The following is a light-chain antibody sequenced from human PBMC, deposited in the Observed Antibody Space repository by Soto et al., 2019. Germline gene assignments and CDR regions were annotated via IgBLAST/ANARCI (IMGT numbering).Light chain of an antibody. Sequence: AIQMTQSPSSLSASVGERITITCRASQDIRNDLGWFQQKPGKAPKLLIYAASDLQSGVPSRFSGSGSGTDFTLTITNLQPEDFATYYCLQDYNYPWTFGQGTKVEI. CDR2: AAS. V-gene: IGKV1-6*01. CDR1: QDIRND. J-gene: IGKJ1*01. CDR3: LQDYNYPWT.